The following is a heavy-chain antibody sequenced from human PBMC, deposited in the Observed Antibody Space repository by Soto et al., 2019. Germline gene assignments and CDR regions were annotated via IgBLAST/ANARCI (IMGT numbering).Heavy chain of an antibody. CDR2: IYKSGTT. CDR3: ARINGGSPDY. CDR1: PGSMNAHF. D-gene: IGHD2-15*01. Sequence: WETLSLTCTVSPGSMNAHFWSWIRQSAGKRLEWIGHIYKSGTTTYNPSLKSRVTMSVDPPKNQLSLKLTSVTAADTAVYYCARINGGSPDYWGQGTLVTVSS. V-gene: IGHV4-4*07. J-gene: IGHJ4*02.